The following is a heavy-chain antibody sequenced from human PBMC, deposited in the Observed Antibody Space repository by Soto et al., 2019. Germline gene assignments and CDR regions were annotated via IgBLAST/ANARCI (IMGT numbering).Heavy chain of an antibody. CDR2: IYYTGST. V-gene: IGHV4-39*01. D-gene: IGHD3-16*01. J-gene: IGHJ6*02. CDR1: GGSISSSSYY. Sequence: PSETLSLTCTVSGGSISSSSYYWGWIRQPPGKGLEWIGNIYYTGSTYYNPSLKSRVAISVDTSKNQFSLKLSSVTAADTAVYYFARLVGWGGFGPVYYYHVWDVGGQGTRVTVP. CDR3: ARLVGWGGFGPVYYYHVWDV.